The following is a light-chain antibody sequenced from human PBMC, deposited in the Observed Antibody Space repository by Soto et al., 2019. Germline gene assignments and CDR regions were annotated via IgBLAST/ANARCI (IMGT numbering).Light chain of an antibody. CDR3: QQYNTYPRT. J-gene: IGKJ1*01. Sequence: DIQMTQSPSSLSASVGDRITITCRASQDISTYLAWYQQKPEKAPKSLIYAASSLHSGVPSRFSGSGSGTDFTLTITLQPEDFATYYCQQYNTYPRTFGQGTKVEIK. V-gene: IGKV1-16*01. CDR1: QDISTY. CDR2: AAS.